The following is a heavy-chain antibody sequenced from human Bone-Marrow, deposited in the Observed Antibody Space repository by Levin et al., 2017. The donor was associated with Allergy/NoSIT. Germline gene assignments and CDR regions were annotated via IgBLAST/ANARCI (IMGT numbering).Heavy chain of an antibody. CDR2: ITWDSGHI. J-gene: IGHJ3*02. Sequence: GGSLRLSCTASGFPFDDFTVHWVRQAQGKGLEWVSGITWDSGHIAYADSVKGRFTVSRDNAKSSLYLQMNSLTPEDTALYYCTKDSSSNWYARSAFDIWGQGTMVTVSS. CDR1: GFPFDDFT. CDR3: TKDSSSNWYARSAFDI. D-gene: IGHD6-13*01. V-gene: IGHV3-9*01.